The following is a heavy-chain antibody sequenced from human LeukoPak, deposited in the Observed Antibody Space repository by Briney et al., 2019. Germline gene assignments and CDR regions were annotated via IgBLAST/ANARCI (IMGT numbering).Heavy chain of an antibody. D-gene: IGHD2-15*01. V-gene: IGHV1-18*01. CDR1: VYTFTSYG. Sequence: GASEKVSCTASVYTFTSYGISWVRQAPGQGLEWMGWISAYNGNTNYAQKRQGRVTMTTDTSTSTAYMELRSLRSDDTAVYYCARVRERYCSGGSCYPPAAGYFQHWGQGTLVTVSS. CDR2: ISAYNGNT. J-gene: IGHJ1*01. CDR3: ARVRERYCSGGSCYPPAAGYFQH.